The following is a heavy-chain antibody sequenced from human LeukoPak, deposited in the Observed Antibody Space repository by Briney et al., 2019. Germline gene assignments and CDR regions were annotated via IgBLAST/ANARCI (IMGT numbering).Heavy chain of an antibody. CDR1: GFTFSGYA. V-gene: IGHV3-23*01. D-gene: IGHD3-22*01. Sequence: GGSLRLSCAASGFTFSGYAMSWVRQAPGKGLEWVSAISGSGGSTYYADSVKGRFTISRDNSKNTLYLQMNSLRAEDTAVYYCAKDLYYDSSRPHAFDIWGQGTMVTVSS. J-gene: IGHJ3*02. CDR3: AKDLYYDSSRPHAFDI. CDR2: ISGSGGST.